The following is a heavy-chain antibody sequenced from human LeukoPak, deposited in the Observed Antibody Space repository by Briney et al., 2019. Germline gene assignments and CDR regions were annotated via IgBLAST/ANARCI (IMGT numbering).Heavy chain of an antibody. CDR3: ARWSGSTEGFDY. V-gene: IGHV1-8*01. J-gene: IGHJ4*02. CDR2: MNPNSGNT. D-gene: IGHD2-15*01. Sequence: GGSVKVSCKASGYSFTSYDINWVRQATGQGLEWMGWMNPNSGNTGYAQKFQGRVTMTRNTSISTAYMELSSLRSEDTAVYYCARWSGSTEGFDYWGQGTLVTVSS. CDR1: GYSFTSYD.